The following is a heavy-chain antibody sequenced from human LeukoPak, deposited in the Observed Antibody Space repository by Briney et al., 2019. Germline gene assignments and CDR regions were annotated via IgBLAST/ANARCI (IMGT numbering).Heavy chain of an antibody. CDR3: AKDPHYDILTGYYTYFDY. V-gene: IGHV3-30*18. CDR1: GFTFSSYG. CDR2: ISYDGSNK. J-gene: IGHJ4*02. D-gene: IGHD3-9*01. Sequence: GGSLRLSCAASGFTFSSYGMHRVRQAPGNGLEWVAVISYDGSNKYYADSVKGRFTISRDNSKNTLYVQMNSLRAEDTAVYYCAKDPHYDILTGYYTYFDYWGQGTLVTVSS.